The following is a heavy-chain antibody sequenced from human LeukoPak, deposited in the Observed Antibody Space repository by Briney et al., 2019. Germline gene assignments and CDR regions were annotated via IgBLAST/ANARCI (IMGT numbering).Heavy chain of an antibody. D-gene: IGHD3-22*01. CDR2: INTNSGAT. CDR1: GYTFTDYL. Sequence: ASVKVSCKASGYTFTDYLMQWVRQVPGQGLEWMGWINTNSGATLYAQKFQGRVTMTRDTSSSTVYMELSTLTSDDTAVYYCAKSLYFYDRSNYRYYYYMDVWAAGTTVTVSS. V-gene: IGHV1-2*02. CDR3: AKSLYFYDRSNYRYYYYMDV. J-gene: IGHJ6*03.